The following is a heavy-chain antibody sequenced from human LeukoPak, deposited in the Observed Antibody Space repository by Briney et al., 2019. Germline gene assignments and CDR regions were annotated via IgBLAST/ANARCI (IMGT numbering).Heavy chain of an antibody. J-gene: IGHJ4*02. CDR1: GGSISSGDYY. CDR2: IYYSGRT. CDR3: ARESLWFGAI. V-gene: IGHV4-30-4*01. D-gene: IGHD3-10*01. Sequence: SETLSLTCTVSGGSISSGDYYWSWIRQPPGEGLEWIGYIYYSGRTYFNQSLNSRVTISVDTSKIQFSLKLSSVTAADTAVYYCARESLWFGAIWGQGTLVTVSS.